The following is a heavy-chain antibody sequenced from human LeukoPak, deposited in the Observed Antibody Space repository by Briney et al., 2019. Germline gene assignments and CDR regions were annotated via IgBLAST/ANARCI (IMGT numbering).Heavy chain of an antibody. CDR1: GGSFSGYY. CDR2: INHSGST. D-gene: IGHD2-2*02. Sequence: SETLSLTCAVYGGSFSGYYWSWIRQPPGKGLEWIGEINHSGSTNYNPSLKSRVTISVDTSKNQFSLKLSSVTAADTAVYYCARESGRVPAAIPYFDYWGQGTLVTVSS. CDR3: ARESGRVPAAIPYFDY. J-gene: IGHJ4*02. V-gene: IGHV4-34*01.